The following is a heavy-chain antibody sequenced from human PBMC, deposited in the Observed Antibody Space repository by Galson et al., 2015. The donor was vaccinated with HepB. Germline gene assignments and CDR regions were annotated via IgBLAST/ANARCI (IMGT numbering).Heavy chain of an antibody. J-gene: IGHJ5*02. V-gene: IGHV3-30-3*01. CDR2: ISYDGSNK. Sequence: SLRLSCAASGFTFSSYAMHWVRQAPGKGLEWVAVISYDGSNKYYADSVKGRFTISRDNSKNTLYLQMNSLRAEDTAVYYCARSPVVPAAIQGHWFDPWGQGTLVTVSS. CDR3: ARSPVVPAAIQGHWFDP. CDR1: GFTFSSYA. D-gene: IGHD2-2*02.